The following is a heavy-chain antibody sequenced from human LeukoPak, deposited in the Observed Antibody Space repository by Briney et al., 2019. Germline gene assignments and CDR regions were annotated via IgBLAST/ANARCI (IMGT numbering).Heavy chain of an antibody. Sequence: SETLSLTCTVSGDSISSYYWSWIRQTPGKGLEWIGYIHTNGRTNYSPSLKSRVTMSVDSSKNQLSLMLSSVTAADTPVYCTRRAPTSYGHYLDSWGQGTLVTVSS. D-gene: IGHD3-10*01. CDR2: IHTNGRT. CDR3: RRAPTSYGHYLDS. CDR1: GDSISSYY. V-gene: IGHV4-4*09. J-gene: IGHJ4*02.